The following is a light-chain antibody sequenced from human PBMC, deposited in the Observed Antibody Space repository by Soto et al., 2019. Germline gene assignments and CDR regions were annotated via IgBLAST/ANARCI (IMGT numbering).Light chain of an antibody. CDR2: GAS. V-gene: IGKV3-20*01. CDR3: HQYGISPGT. CDR1: QSVSSY. Sequence: EIVLTQSPATLSLSPGERATLSCRASQSVSSYLAWYQQKPGQAPRLLIHGASTRAPGIPDRFSGGGSGRDFTLTISRLEPEDSAVYYCHQYGISPGTFGQGTKVDIK. J-gene: IGKJ1*01.